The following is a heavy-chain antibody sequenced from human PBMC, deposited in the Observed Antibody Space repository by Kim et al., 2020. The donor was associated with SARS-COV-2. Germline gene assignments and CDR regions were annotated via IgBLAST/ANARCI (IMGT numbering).Heavy chain of an antibody. V-gene: IGHV3-33*05. D-gene: IGHD3-10*01. CDR2: ISYDGSNK. CDR3: ARDFYYGSGSYYSGDY. J-gene: IGHJ4*02. CDR1: GFTFSSYG. Sequence: GGSLRLSCAASGFTFSSYGMHWVRQAPGKGLEWVAVISYDGSNKYYADSVKGRFTISRDNSKNTLYLQMNSLRAEDTAVYYCARDFYYGSGSYYSGDYWGQGTLVTVSS.